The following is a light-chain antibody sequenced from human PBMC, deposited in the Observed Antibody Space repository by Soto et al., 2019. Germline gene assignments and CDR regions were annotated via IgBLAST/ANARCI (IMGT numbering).Light chain of an antibody. V-gene: IGKV3-20*01. CDR1: QSVSNNY. J-gene: IGKJ2*01. CDR3: HQYGSSPTYT. Sequence: EIVLTQSPGTLSLSPGERATLSCRASQSVSNNYIAWYQQKPGQAPRLLIFGSSDRATGIPDRFSGSGSGTDFTLTISRLEPEDFAVYYCHQYGSSPTYTFGQGTNREI. CDR2: GSS.